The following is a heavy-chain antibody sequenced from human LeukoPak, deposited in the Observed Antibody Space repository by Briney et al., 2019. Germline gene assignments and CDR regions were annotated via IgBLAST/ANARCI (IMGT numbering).Heavy chain of an antibody. CDR3: ARDTVTPYYYYYYMDA. D-gene: IGHD4-17*01. J-gene: IGHJ6*03. CDR2: ISAYNGNT. V-gene: IGHV1-18*01. CDR1: GYTFTSYG. Sequence: ASVKVSCKASGYTFTSYGISWVRQAPGQGLEWMGWISAYNGNTNYAQKLQGRVTMTTDTSTSTAYMELRSLRSDDTAVYYCARDTVTPYYYYYYMDAWGKGTTVTISS.